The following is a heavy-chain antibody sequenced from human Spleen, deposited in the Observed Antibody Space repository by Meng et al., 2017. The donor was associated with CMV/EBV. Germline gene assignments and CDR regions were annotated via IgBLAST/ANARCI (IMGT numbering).Heavy chain of an antibody. CDR3: GRDLSLQVDY. CDR2: IRYDGSPQ. CDR1: GFTFSSYG. V-gene: IGHV3-30*02. Sequence: GESLKISCAASGFTFSSYGMHWVRQAPGKGLEWVAFIRYDGSPQYYGDAVKGRFTISRDISKNTLYLEVNSLRREDTAVYYCGRDLSLQVDYWGPGTLVTVSS. J-gene: IGHJ4*02.